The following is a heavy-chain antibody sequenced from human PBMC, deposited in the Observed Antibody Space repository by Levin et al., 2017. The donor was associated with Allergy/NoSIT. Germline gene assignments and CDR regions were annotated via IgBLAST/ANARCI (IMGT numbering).Heavy chain of an antibody. Sequence: SETLSLTCAVSGGSISSSNWWSWVRQPPGKGLEWIGEIYHSGSTNYNPSLKSRVTISVDKSKNQFSLKLSSVTAADTAVYYCAREAAVRGHNWFDPWGQGTLVTVSS. CDR1: GGSISSSNW. D-gene: IGHD3-10*01. V-gene: IGHV4-4*02. J-gene: IGHJ5*02. CDR2: IYHSGST. CDR3: AREAAVRGHNWFDP.